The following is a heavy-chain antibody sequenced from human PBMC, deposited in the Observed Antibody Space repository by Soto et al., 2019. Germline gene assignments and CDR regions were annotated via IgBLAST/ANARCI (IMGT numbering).Heavy chain of an antibody. V-gene: IGHV4-59*08. CDR2: IYYSGST. Sequence: SETLSLTCTVSGGSISSYYWSWIRQPPGKGLEWIGYIYYSGSTNYNPSLKSRVTISVDTSKNQFSLKLSSVTAADTAVYYCASLPLGKPPYYYYMDVWGKGTTVTVSS. CDR1: GGSISSYY. CDR3: ASLPLGKPPYYYYMDV. D-gene: IGHD7-27*01. J-gene: IGHJ6*03.